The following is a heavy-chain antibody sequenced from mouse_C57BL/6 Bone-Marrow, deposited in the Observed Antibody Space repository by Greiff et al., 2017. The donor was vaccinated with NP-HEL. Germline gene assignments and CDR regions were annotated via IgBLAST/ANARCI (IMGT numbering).Heavy chain of an antibody. CDR2: IDPEDGET. D-gene: IGHD1-1*01. CDR1: GFNIKDYY. J-gene: IGHJ3*01. V-gene: IGHV14-2*01. CDR3: ARDGRGFAY. Sequence: EVMLVESGAELVKPGASVKLSCTASGFNIKDYYMPWVKQRTEQGLEWIGRIDPEDGETKYAPKFQGKATITADTSSNTAYLQLSSLTSEDTAVYYCARDGRGFAYWGQGTLVTVSA.